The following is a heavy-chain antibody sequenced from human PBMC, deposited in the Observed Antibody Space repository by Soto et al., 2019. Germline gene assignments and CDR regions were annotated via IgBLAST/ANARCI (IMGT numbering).Heavy chain of an antibody. V-gene: IGHV1-46*03. CDR1: GYTFTSYY. D-gene: IGHD2-15*01. CDR2: INPSGGST. J-gene: IGHJ3*02. Sequence: ASVKVSCKASGYTFTSYYMHWVRQAPGQGLEWMGLINPSGGSTSYAQKFQGRVTMTRDTSTSTVYMELSSLRSEDTAVYYCARSSRDGGGPSSGAFDIWGQGTMVTVSS. CDR3: ARSSRDGGGPSSGAFDI.